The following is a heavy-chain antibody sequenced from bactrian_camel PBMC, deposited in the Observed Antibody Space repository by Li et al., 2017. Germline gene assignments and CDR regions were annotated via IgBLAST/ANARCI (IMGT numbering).Heavy chain of an antibody. CDR2: INSGGGST. Sequence: VQLVESGGGLVQPGASLRLSCAASGFTFSSYDMSWVRQVPGKELEWVSAINSGGGSTYYGDYVKGRFTISQDNAKNTMYLQMNSLKPEDSAMYYCAADSTPLPCDHALPTDMFDTWGQGTQVTVS. CDR1: GFTFSSYD. D-gene: IGHD5*01. V-gene: IGHV3S40*01. CDR3: AADSTPLPCDHALPTDMFDT. J-gene: IGHJ6*01.